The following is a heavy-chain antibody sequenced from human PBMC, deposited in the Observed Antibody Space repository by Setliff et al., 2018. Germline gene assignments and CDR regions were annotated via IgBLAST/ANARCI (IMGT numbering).Heavy chain of an antibody. J-gene: IGHJ4*02. CDR2: INAGNGNT. CDR1: GYTFTSYA. Sequence: ASVKVSCKASGYTFTSYAMHWVRQAPGQRLEWMGWINAGNGNTKYSQKLQGRVTMTTDTSTSTAYMELRSLRSDDTAVYYCARGNSNYYLFDYWGQGTLVTVSS. CDR3: ARGNSNYYLFDY. V-gene: IGHV1-3*01. D-gene: IGHD4-4*01.